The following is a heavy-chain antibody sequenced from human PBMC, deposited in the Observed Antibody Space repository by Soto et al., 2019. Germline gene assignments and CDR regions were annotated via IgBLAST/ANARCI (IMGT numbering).Heavy chain of an antibody. CDR3: ARATYCSSTSCYLRYFAY. J-gene: IGHJ4*02. CDR2: ISAYNGNT. D-gene: IGHD2-2*01. CDR1: GYTFTSYG. V-gene: IGHV1-18*01. Sequence: QVQLVQSGAEVKKPGASVKVSCKASGYTFTSYGISWVRQAPGQGLEWMGWISAYNGNTNYAQTLQGRVTMTTDTSTSTGYMGLRSRRSDDTAVYYCARATYCSSTSCYLRYFAYWCQGGLVVVSS.